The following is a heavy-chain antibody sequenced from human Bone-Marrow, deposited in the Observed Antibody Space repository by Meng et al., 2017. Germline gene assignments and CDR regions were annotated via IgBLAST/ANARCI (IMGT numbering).Heavy chain of an antibody. V-gene: IGHV1-2*06. CDR1: GYTFTAYY. Sequence: ASVKVSCKPSGYTFTAYYIHWVRQAPGQGLEWMGHINPNNGDTRYAQKFQGRVSMTGDTSISTAYVELSSLRSDDTAVYYCVRDENISLGKLFGDYWGQGTMVTVSS. D-gene: IGHD2-21*01. CDR3: VRDENISLGKLFGDY. J-gene: IGHJ4*02. CDR2: INPNNGDT.